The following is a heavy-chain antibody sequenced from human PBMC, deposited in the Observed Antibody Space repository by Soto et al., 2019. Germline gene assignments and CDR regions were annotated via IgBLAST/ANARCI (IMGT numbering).Heavy chain of an antibody. Sequence: GGSLRLSCVASGFTFSSDWMTWVRQAPGKGLEWVAVISYDGSNKYYADSVKGRFTISRDNSKNTLYLQMNSLRAEDTAVYYCAKPYTVTTPTDYWGQGTLVTVSS. J-gene: IGHJ4*02. CDR2: ISYDGSNK. V-gene: IGHV3-30*18. D-gene: IGHD4-17*01. CDR1: GFTFSSDW. CDR3: AKPYTVTTPTDY.